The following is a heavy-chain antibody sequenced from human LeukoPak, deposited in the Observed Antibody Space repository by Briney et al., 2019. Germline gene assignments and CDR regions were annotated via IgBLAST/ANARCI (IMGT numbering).Heavy chain of an antibody. CDR1: GFNFITAA. CDR2: IGSSGGST. J-gene: IGHJ3*01. V-gene: IGHV3-23*01. Sequence: GGSLRLSCAASGFNFITAAMTWVRQAPGKGLEWVSLIGSSGGSTYYADSVKGRFTISRDNSNHTLSLQMNSLRVEDAAIYYCVKDIQLSTWGLGTMVTVSS. CDR3: VKDIQLST. D-gene: IGHD5-24*01.